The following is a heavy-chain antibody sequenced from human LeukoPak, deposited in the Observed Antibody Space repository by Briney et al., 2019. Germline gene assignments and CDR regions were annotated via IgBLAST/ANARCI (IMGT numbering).Heavy chain of an antibody. D-gene: IGHD3-3*01. Sequence: GASVKVSCKASGYTFTGYYMHWVRQAPGQGLEWMGGIIPIFGTANYAQKFQGRVTITADESTSTAYMELSSLRSEDTAVYYCARGSSRSGLTYWGQGTLVTVSS. CDR3: ARGSSRSGLTY. CDR2: IIPIFGTA. V-gene: IGHV1-69*13. J-gene: IGHJ4*02. CDR1: GYTFTGYY.